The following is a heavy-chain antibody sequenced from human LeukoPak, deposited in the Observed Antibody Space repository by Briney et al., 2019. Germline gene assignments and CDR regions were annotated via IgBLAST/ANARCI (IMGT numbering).Heavy chain of an antibody. CDR1: GYTFTGYY. CDR3: ARVLFLWELLSNDAFDI. CDR2: INPNSGGT. Sequence: ASVKVSCKASGYTFTGYYMHWVRQAPGQGLEWMGWINPNSGGTNYARKFQGRVTMTRDTSISTAYMELSRLRSDDTAVYYCARVLFLWELLSNDAFDIWGQGTMVTVSS. D-gene: IGHD1-26*01. V-gene: IGHV1-2*02. J-gene: IGHJ3*02.